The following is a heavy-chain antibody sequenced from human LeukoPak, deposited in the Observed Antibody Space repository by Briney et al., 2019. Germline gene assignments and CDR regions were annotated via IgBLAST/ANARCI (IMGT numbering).Heavy chain of an antibody. J-gene: IGHJ3*02. Sequence: SETLSLTCAVSGGSISSGGYSWSWIRQPPGKGLEWIGYIYHSGSTYYNPSLKSRVTISVDRSKNQFSLKLSSVTAADTAVYYCARVSHITTFGVADAFDIWGQGTMVTVSS. CDR3: ARVSHITTFGVADAFDI. V-gene: IGHV4-30-2*01. CDR1: GGSISSGGYS. CDR2: IYHSGST. D-gene: IGHD3-3*01.